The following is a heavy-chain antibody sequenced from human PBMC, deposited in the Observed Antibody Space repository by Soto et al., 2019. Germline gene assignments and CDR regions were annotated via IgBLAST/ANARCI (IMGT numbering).Heavy chain of an antibody. D-gene: IGHD5-12*01. CDR3: ARHRALRGSFDY. V-gene: IGHV4-59*08. J-gene: IGHJ4*02. Sequence: QVQLQESGPGLVKPSETLSLTCTVSGGSISSYYWSWIRQPPGKGLEWIGYIYYSGSTNYNPSLKSRVTISVDTSKNQFSLKLSSVTAADTAVYYCARHRALRGSFDYWGQGTLVTVSS. CDR1: GGSISSYY. CDR2: IYYSGST.